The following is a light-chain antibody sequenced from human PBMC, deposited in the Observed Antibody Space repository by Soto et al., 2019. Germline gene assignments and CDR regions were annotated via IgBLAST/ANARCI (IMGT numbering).Light chain of an antibody. CDR2: GAS. J-gene: IGKJ1*01. Sequence: EIVLTRSPGTLSLSPGEGATLSCRASQSVSTNFFAWYQQKPGQAPRLLIHGASTRATGIPDRFSGSGSGTDFTLTISRLEPEDFAVYYCQQYGRTSWTFGQGTKV. CDR3: QQYGRTSWT. V-gene: IGKV3-20*01. CDR1: QSVSTNF.